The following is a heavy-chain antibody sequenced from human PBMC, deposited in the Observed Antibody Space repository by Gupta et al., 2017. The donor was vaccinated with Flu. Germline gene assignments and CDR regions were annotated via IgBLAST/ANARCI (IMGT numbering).Heavy chain of an antibody. J-gene: IGHJ4*02. Sequence: SYAMSWVRQAPGKGLEWVSGISGGGEVTVYADPVKGRFTISRDNSKNTLYLEMNSLRTEDTAIYYCAKVKGGSTWYASAFEYWGQGTLVTVSS. V-gene: IGHV3-23*01. CDR3: AKVKGGSTWYASAFEY. CDR2: ISGGGEVT. CDR1: SYA. D-gene: IGHD6-13*01.